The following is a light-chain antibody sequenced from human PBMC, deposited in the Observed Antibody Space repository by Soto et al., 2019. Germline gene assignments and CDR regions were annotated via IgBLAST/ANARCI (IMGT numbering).Light chain of an antibody. J-gene: IGLJ3*02. CDR2: EVS. CDR1: SSDVGGYNY. CDR3: SSYTSSSTRV. Sequence: QSALTQPASVSGSPGQSITISCTGTSSDVGGYNYVSWYQQHPGKAPKLMIYEVSNRPSGVSNRFSGSKSGNTASLTISGLQAEVEAYYYCSSYTSSSTRVFGGGTQLTVL. V-gene: IGLV2-14*01.